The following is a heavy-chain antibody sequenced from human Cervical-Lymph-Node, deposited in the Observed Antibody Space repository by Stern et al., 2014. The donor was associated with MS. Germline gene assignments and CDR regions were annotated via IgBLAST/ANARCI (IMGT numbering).Heavy chain of an antibody. V-gene: IGHV4-31*01. CDR1: GGSISGGGYY. Sequence: QVQLQESGPGLVKPSQTLSLTCTVSGGSISGGGYYWSWIRQHPGKGLEWIGYIYYSGTTYYNPSLTTPVTISIDTSKNHFSLKLSSVTAADTAVYYCARRSQGAFDIWGHRTMVTVSS. CDR3: ARRSQGAFDI. J-gene: IGHJ3*02. CDR2: IYYSGTT. D-gene: IGHD2-15*01.